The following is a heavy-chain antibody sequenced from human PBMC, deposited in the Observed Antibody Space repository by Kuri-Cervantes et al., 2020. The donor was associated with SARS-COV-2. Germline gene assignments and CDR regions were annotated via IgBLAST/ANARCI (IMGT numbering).Heavy chain of an antibody. V-gene: IGHV1-3*01. CDR2: INVGNGNT. CDR3: ARWVGTTHDAFDI. CDR1: GYSLASYG. J-gene: IGHJ3*02. D-gene: IGHD1-26*01. Sequence: ASVKVSCKASGYSLASYGVHWVRQAPGQKFEWKGWINVGNGNTKSSQKFHGRVTITRDTSASTAYLELSSLRSEDTAVYYCARWVGTTHDAFDIWGQGTMVTVSS.